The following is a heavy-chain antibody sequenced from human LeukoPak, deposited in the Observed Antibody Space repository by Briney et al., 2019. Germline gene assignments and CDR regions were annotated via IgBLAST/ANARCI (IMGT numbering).Heavy chain of an antibody. CDR1: GFTFCSFG. Sequence: GGSLRLSCAASGFTFCSFGMHWVRQAPGQGLEWVAVIWFDGTKKDFADSVKGRFTISRDNSKNTLYLQMNSLRAEDTAVYYCAREIGHSDYWGQGTLVTVSS. CDR2: IWFDGTKK. V-gene: IGHV3-33*01. CDR3: AREIGHSDY. J-gene: IGHJ4*02.